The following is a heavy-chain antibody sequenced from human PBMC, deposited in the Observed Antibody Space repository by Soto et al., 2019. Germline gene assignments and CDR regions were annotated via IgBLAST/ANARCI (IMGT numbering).Heavy chain of an antibody. J-gene: IGHJ6*03. D-gene: IGHD3-3*01. CDR1: GGSISSYY. CDR3: ARHLASAKRYYYYMDV. V-gene: IGHV4-59*08. CDR2: IYYSGST. Sequence: QVQLQESGPGLVKPSETLSLTCTVSGGSISSYYWSWIRQPPGKGLEWIGYIYYSGSTNYNPSLKSRVTISVDTSKNQFSLKLSSVTAADTAVYYCARHLASAKRYYYYMDVWGKGTTVTVSS.